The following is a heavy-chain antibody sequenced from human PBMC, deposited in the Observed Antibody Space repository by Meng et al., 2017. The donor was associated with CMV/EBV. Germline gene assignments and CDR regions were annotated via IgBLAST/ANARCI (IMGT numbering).Heavy chain of an antibody. V-gene: IGHV1-58*01. Sequence: SVKVSCKASGFTFTSSAVQWVRQARGQRLEWIGWIVVGSGNTNYAQKFQGRVTITRDMSTSTAYMELSSLRSEDTAVYYCAADSNGGSSSWLGHYYYYCMDVWGQGTTVTVSS. J-gene: IGHJ6*02. CDR2: IVVGSGNT. CDR1: GFTFTSSA. D-gene: IGHD6-13*01. CDR3: AADSNGGSSSWLGHYYYYCMDV.